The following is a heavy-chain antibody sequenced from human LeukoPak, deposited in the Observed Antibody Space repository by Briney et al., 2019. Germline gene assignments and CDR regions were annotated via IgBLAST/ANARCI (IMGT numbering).Heavy chain of an antibody. D-gene: IGHD4-17*01. CDR3: ARDYSDYGDYDLNY. CDR2: IRYDGSNK. V-gene: IGHV3-30*02. J-gene: IGHJ4*02. Sequence: PGGSLRLSCAASGFTFSSYGMHWVRQAPGKGLEWVAFIRYDGSNKYYADSVKGRFTISRDNSKNTLYLQMNSLRAEDTAVYYCARDYSDYGDYDLNYWGQGTLVTVSS. CDR1: GFTFSSYG.